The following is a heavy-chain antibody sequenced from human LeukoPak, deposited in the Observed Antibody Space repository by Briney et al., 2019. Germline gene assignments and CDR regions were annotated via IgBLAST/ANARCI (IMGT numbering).Heavy chain of an antibody. D-gene: IGHD2-2*01. Sequence: GGSLRLSCAASGFTFSGYAMRWVRQAPGKGLEWVSTISGSGGSTYYAGSVKGRFAISRDNSKNTLYLQMNSLRAEDTAVYYCAKFQLQLLWDAFDIWGQGTMVTVSS. CDR2: ISGSGGST. CDR1: GFTFSGYA. J-gene: IGHJ3*02. CDR3: AKFQLQLLWDAFDI. V-gene: IGHV3-23*01.